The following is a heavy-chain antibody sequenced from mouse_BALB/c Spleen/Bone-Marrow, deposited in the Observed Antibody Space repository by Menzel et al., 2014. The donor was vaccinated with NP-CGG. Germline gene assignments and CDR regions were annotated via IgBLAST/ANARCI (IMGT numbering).Heavy chain of an antibody. CDR3: ARDVPLYDVGYFDY. V-gene: IGHV5-17*02. CDR1: GFTFSSFE. CDR2: ISSGSSTI. D-gene: IGHD2-14*01. J-gene: IGHJ2*01. Sequence: EVKLVESGGGLVQPGGSRKLSCAASGFTFSSFEMHWVRQAPEKGLEWVAYISSGSSTIYYADTVKGRFTISRDNPKNTLFLQMTSLRSEDTAMYYCARDVPLYDVGYFDYWGQGTTLTVSS.